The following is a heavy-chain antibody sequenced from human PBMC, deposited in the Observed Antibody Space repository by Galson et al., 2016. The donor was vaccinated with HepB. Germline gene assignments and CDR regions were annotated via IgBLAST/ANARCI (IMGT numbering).Heavy chain of an antibody. V-gene: IGHV1-69*06. Sequence: SVKVSCKASGGTFSTYAIGWVRQAPGQGLDWMGGIIPMFGTTNYAQKFQGRVTLTADKSTNTAYMELSSLRSDDTAVYYCARGPYSSSWWYWYFDLWGRGTLVTVSS. CDR1: GGTFSTYA. CDR2: IIPMFGTT. CDR3: ARGPYSSSWWYWYFDL. J-gene: IGHJ2*01. D-gene: IGHD6-13*01.